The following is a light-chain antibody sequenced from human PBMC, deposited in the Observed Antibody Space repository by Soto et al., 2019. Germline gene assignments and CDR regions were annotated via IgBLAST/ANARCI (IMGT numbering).Light chain of an antibody. CDR1: HDIINY. CDR2: DAF. Sequence: DIPMTQSPSSLSASVGDRVTITCQASHDIINYLNWFQQKPGEAPKLLIFDAFKLETGVPSRFSGSGSGTDFTLTISSLQPEDIATYYCQQYDTLPVTFGGGTKVEIK. V-gene: IGKV1-33*01. CDR3: QQYDTLPVT. J-gene: IGKJ4*01.